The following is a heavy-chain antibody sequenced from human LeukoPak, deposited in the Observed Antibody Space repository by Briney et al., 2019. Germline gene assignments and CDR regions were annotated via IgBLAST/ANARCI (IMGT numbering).Heavy chain of an antibody. J-gene: IGHJ4*02. CDR3: ARGDYDSSGYYLFSDDY. CDR2: ISAYNGNT. V-gene: IGHV1-18*01. Sequence: ASVKVSCKASGYTFTSYGISWVRQAPGQGLEWVGWISAYNGNTNYAQKLQGRVTMTTDTSTSTAYMELRSLRSDDTAVYYCARGDYDSSGYYLFSDDYWGQGTLVTVSS. D-gene: IGHD3-22*01. CDR1: GYTFTSYG.